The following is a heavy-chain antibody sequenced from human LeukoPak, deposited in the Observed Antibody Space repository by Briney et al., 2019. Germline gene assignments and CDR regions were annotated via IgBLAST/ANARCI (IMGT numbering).Heavy chain of an antibody. CDR3: AKGAAYYYDSTGPGDAFDI. CDR1: GFTFSSYG. CDR2: ISYDGSNK. Sequence: GGSLRLSCAASGFTFSSYGMHWVRQAPGKGLEGVAVISYDGSNKYYADSVKGRFTISRDNSKNTLYLQMNSLRAEDTAVYYCAKGAAYYYDSTGPGDAFDIWGQGTMVTVSS. D-gene: IGHD3-22*01. J-gene: IGHJ3*02. V-gene: IGHV3-30*18.